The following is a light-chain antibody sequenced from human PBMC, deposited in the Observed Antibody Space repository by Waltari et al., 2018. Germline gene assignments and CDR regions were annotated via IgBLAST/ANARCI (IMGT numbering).Light chain of an antibody. V-gene: IGLV3-10*01. J-gene: IGLJ1*01. CDR1: ELPRKY. CDR3: YSSDTTGLRV. CDR2: EDT. Sequence: SYELTQTPSVSVSPGQTARLPCSRHELPRKYAYWFQQKSGQAPRLVIYEDTKRPSGIPARFSGSSSGTVATLTITGAQVDDEADYYCYSSDTTGLRVFGGGTTVVVL.